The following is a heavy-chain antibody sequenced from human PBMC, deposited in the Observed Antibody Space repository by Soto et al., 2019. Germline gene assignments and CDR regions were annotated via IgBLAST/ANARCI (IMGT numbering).Heavy chain of an antibody. J-gene: IGHJ6*03. CDR2: ISWNSGSI. Sequence: EVQLVESGGGLVQPGRSLRLSCAASGFTFDDYAMHWVRQAPGKGLEWVSGISWNSGSIGYADSVKGRFTISRDNAKNSLYLQMNSLRAEDTALYYCAKDASCAPYYYYYMDVWGKGTTVTVSS. CDR3: AKDASCAPYYYYYMDV. V-gene: IGHV3-9*01. D-gene: IGHD2-15*01. CDR1: GFTFDDYA.